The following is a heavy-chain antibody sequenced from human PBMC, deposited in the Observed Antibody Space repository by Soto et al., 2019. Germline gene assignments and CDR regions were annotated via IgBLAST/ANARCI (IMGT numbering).Heavy chain of an antibody. CDR2: IFYSGSI. CDR3: ARVGGAPLGAFDI. D-gene: IGHD2-15*01. V-gene: IGHV4-59*01. Sequence: QVQLQESGPGLVKPSETLSLTCSVSGGSIKSYYWSWIRQPPGRGLEWIGYIFYSGSIEYNPSLKSRVAMSLDTAKNQFSLKLTSVTSADTAVYYCARVGGAPLGAFDIWGQGTTVTVSS. J-gene: IGHJ3*02. CDR1: GGSIKSYY.